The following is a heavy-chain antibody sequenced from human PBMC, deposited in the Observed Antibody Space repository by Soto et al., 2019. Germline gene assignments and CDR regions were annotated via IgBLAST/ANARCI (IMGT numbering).Heavy chain of an antibody. CDR1: GGSISSYY. V-gene: IGHV4-59*01. CDR3: ASTRYDSSGYYFQH. D-gene: IGHD3-22*01. CDR2: IYYSGST. Sequence: PSETLSLTCTVSGGSISSYYWSWIRQPPGKGLEWIGYIYYSGSTNYNPSLKSRATISVDTSKNQFSLKLSSVTAADTAVYYCASTRYDSSGYYFQHWGQGTLVTVSS. J-gene: IGHJ1*01.